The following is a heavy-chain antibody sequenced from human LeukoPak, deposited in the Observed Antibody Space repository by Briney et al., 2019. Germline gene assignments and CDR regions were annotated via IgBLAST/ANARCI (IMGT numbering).Heavy chain of an antibody. D-gene: IGHD3-3*01. Sequence: ASVKVSCKASGYTFTGYYMHWVRQAPGQGLEGMVRINPNSGGTNYAQKFQGRVNMTRDPSISTADMELSRVRSDDTGVYYCARDLARERTYYDCWGGSYMGYWNQGTLVTVSS. CDR1: GYTFTGYY. CDR3: ARDLARERTYYDCWGGSYMGY. J-gene: IGHJ4*02. V-gene: IGHV1-2*05. CDR2: INPNSGGT.